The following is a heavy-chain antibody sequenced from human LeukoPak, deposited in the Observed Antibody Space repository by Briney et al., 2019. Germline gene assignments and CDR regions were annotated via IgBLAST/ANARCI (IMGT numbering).Heavy chain of an antibody. D-gene: IGHD6-13*01. CDR1: GYTFTGYY. CDR2: INPNSGGT. J-gene: IGHJ4*02. CDR3: ARGGGIAAAGIIY. V-gene: IGHV1-2*02. Sequence: ASVKVSCKASGYTFTGYYMHWVRHAPGQGLEWMGWINPNSGGTNYAQKFQGRVTMTRDTSISTAYMELSRLRSDDTAVYYCARGGGIAAAGIIYWGQGTLVTVSS.